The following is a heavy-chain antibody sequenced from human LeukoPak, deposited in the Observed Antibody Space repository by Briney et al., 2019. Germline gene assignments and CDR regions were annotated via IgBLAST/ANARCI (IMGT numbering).Heavy chain of an antibody. Sequence: SSETLSLTCTVSGGSISSYYWHWIRQPPGKGLEWVGYIYYSGSTNYNPSLKSRVPISVDTSKNQFSLKLSSVTAAGTAVYYCARVPLSYGDYVGGFDYWGQGTLVTVSS. D-gene: IGHD4-17*01. J-gene: IGHJ4*02. CDR2: IYYSGST. CDR3: ARVPLSYGDYVGGFDY. V-gene: IGHV4-59*01. CDR1: GGSISSYY.